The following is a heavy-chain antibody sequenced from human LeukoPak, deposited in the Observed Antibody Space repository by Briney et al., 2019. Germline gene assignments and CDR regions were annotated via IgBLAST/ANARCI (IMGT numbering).Heavy chain of an antibody. CDR1: GFTVSSNY. CDR3: ASVGSSWGKPFDY. V-gene: IGHV3-53*01. D-gene: IGHD6-13*01. CDR2: IYSGGST. J-gene: IGHJ4*02. Sequence: SGGSLRPSCAASGFTVSSNYMSWVRQAPGRGLEWVSVIYSGGSTYYADSVKGRFTISRDNSKNTLYLQMNSLRAEDTAVYYCASVGSSWGKPFDYWGQGTLVTVSS.